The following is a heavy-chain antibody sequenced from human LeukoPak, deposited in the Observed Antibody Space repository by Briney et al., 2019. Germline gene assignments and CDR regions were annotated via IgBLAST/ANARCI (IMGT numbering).Heavy chain of an antibody. CDR3: ARAAGPRRNWFDP. CDR1: GFTFSSYS. J-gene: IGHJ5*02. CDR2: ISSSSSTI. V-gene: IGHV3-48*01. Sequence: GGSLRRSCAASGFTFSSYSMNWVRQAPGKGLEWVSYISSSSSTIYYADSVKGRFTISRDNAKNSLYLQMNSLRAEDTAVYYCARAAGPRRNWFDPWGQGTLVTVSS.